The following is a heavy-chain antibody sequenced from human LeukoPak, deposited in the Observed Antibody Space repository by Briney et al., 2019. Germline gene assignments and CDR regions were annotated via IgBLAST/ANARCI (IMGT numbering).Heavy chain of an antibody. Sequence: SETLSLICTVSGGSISSSSYYWGWIRQPPGKGLEWIGSIYYSGSTYYNPSLKSRVTISVDTSKNQFSLKLSSVTAADTAVYYCARDDGRTSPEYNWFDPWGQGTLVTVSS. CDR3: ARDDGRTSPEYNWFDP. D-gene: IGHD1-14*01. CDR1: GGSISSSSYY. CDR2: IYYSGST. J-gene: IGHJ5*02. V-gene: IGHV4-39*07.